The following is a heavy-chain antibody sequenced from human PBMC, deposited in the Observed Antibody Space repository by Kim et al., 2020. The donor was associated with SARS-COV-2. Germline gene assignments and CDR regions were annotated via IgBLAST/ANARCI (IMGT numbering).Heavy chain of an antibody. V-gene: IGHV3-48*03. J-gene: IGHJ4*02. Sequence: GSTIHYADSVKGRFTISKDNAKNSLLLQMNSLRAEDTAVYYCATDDPAPDWGQGTLVAVSS. CDR3: ATDDPAPD. CDR2: GSTI.